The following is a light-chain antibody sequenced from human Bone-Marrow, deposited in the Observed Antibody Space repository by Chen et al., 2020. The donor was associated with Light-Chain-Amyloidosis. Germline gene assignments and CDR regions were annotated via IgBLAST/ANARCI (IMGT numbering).Light chain of an antibody. CDR1: QNIGDW. CDR3: QQYRSFTFT. V-gene: IGKV1-5*03. CDR2: KGS. J-gene: IGKJ2*01. Sequence: DIRMTQSPSTLSASVGDRVPITCRASQNIGDWLAWFQQKPGKAPKLLISKGSNLESGVPSRFTGSGSGTEFTLTINSLQPDDFATYFCQQYRSFTFTFGQGTKL.